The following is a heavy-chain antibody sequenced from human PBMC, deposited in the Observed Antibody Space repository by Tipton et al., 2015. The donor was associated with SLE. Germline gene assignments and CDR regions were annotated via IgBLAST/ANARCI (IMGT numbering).Heavy chain of an antibody. Sequence: GLVKPSETLSFTCAVYGGSISSSSCYYWAWIRQPPGKGVEWIGEINHRGSTNYNPCLMSRVTISVDTSTNQFSLKLRSVTTADAAVYYCSRRRPQPGLFSKGGWFDPW. CDR3: SRRRPQPGLFSKGGWFDP. V-gene: IGHV4-34*01. D-gene: IGHD3/OR15-3a*01. J-gene: IGHJ5*02. CDR1: GGSISSSSCYY. CDR2: INHRGST.